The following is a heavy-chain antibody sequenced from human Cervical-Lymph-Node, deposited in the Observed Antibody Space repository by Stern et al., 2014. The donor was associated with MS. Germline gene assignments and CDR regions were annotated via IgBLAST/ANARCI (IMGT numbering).Heavy chain of an antibody. Sequence: QAQLVQSGAEVKKTGASVKVSCKASGYTFTSYYMHWVRQSPGQGLECMGIINPSGGSTSYAQKFQGRVTMTRDTSTSTVYMELRSLRSEDTAVYYCAREVAGHRLGMMDVWGQGTTVTVSS. J-gene: IGHJ6*02. CDR2: INPSGGST. CDR1: GYTFTSYY. CDR3: AREVAGHRLGMMDV. V-gene: IGHV1-46*01. D-gene: IGHD6-19*01.